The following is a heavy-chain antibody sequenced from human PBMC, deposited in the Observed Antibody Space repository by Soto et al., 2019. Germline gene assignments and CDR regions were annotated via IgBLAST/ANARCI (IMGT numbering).Heavy chain of an antibody. CDR3: ARDAEDGWSGYYPRCDY. Sequence: GGSLRLSCAASGFTFSSYSMNWVRQAPGKGLEWVSSIISSSYIYYADSVKGRFTISRDNAKNSLYLQMNSLRAEDTAVYYCARDAEDGWSGYYPRCDYWGQGTLVTVSS. D-gene: IGHD3-3*01. V-gene: IGHV3-21*01. CDR2: IISSSYI. J-gene: IGHJ4*02. CDR1: GFTFSSYS.